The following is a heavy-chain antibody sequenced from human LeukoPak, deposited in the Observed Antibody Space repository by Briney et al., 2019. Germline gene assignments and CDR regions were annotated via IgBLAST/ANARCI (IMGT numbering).Heavy chain of an antibody. CDR1: GFTFSSYS. Sequence: GGSLRLSCAASGFTFSSYSMNWVRQAPGKGLEWVSYISSSSSTIYYADSVKGRFTISRDNAKNSLYLQMNSLSAEDTAVYYCARDQRGDDFWSGYSYWGQGTLVTVSS. J-gene: IGHJ4*02. CDR3: ARDQRGDDFWSGYSY. V-gene: IGHV3-48*01. CDR2: ISSSSSTI. D-gene: IGHD3-3*01.